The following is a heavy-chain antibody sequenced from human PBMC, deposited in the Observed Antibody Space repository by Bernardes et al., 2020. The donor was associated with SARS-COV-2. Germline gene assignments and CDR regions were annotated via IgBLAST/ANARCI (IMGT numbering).Heavy chain of an antibody. CDR1: GFTFSSYW. D-gene: IGHD3-10*01. Sequence: GGSLRLSCAASGFTFSSYWTHWVRQAPGKGLVWVSRIKSDGSSTTYADSVKGRFTISRDNAKNTLYLQMNSLRAEDTAVYYCARVPPGGYGSGSYHYGMDVWGQGTTVTVSS. J-gene: IGHJ6*02. CDR3: ARVPPGGYGSGSYHYGMDV. V-gene: IGHV3-74*01. CDR2: IKSDGSST.